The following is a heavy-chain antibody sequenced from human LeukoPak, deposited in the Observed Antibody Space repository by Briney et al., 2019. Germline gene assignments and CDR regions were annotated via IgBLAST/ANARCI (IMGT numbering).Heavy chain of an antibody. CDR2: INTNTGNP. D-gene: IGHD4-17*01. CDR3: ARDLLFDYGDYGGYFDY. V-gene: IGHV7-4-1*02. CDR1: GYTFTSYA. Sequence: GASVKVSCKASGYTFTSYAMNWVRQAPGQGLEWMGWINTNTGNPTYAQGFTGRFVFSLDTSVSTAYLQISSLKAEDTAVYYCARDLLFDYGDYGGYFDYWGQGTLVTVSS. J-gene: IGHJ4*02.